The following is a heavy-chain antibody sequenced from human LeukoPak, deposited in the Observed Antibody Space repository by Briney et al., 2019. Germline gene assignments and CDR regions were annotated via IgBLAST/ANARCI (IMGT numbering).Heavy chain of an antibody. J-gene: IGHJ4*02. D-gene: IGHD6-19*01. CDR1: GGSFSGYY. Sequence: SETLSLTCAVYGGSFSGYYWSWIRQPPGKGLEWIGEINHSGSTNCNPSLKSRVTISVDTSKNQFSLKLSSVTAADTAVYYCARGGRQWLVFRSTIFDYWGQGTLVTVSS. V-gene: IGHV4-34*01. CDR2: INHSGST. CDR3: ARGGRQWLVFRSTIFDY.